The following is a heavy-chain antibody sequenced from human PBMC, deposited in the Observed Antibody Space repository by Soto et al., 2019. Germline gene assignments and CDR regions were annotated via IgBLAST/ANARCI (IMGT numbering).Heavy chain of an antibody. D-gene: IGHD5-12*01. CDR3: VHRIGDGYTYLGYDY. CDR1: GFSLTTGAVG. J-gene: IGHJ4*02. V-gene: IGHV2-5*02. Sequence: QITLKESGPTLVKPTQTLTLTCTFSGFSLTTGAVGVGWIRQPPGKALEWLALIYWDDDKRYSPSLESRLTITKDTSKNQVVLTMTNMDPVDTATYFCVHRIGDGYTYLGYDYWGQGILVTVSS. CDR2: IYWDDDK.